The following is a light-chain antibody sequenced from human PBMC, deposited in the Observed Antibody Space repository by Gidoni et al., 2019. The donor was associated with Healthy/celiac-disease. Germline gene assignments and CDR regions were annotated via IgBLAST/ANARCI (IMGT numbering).Light chain of an antibody. J-gene: IGKJ3*01. CDR3: QQRSNWFT. CDR2: YSS. Sequence: EIVLTQSPAPLSLSPGARATLSCRASQSVRSYLAWYQQKPGQVPRLLIYYSSNRATGIPARFSGSGSGTAFTLTISSLETEDFAVYYCQQRSNWFTFGLXPKWISN. V-gene: IGKV3-11*01. CDR1: QSVRSY.